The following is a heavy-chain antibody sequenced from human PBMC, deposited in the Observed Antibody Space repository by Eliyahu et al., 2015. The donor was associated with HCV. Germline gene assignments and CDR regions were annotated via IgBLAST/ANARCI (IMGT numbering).Heavy chain of an antibody. D-gene: IGHD2-15*01. J-gene: IGHJ5*02. CDR3: AKDSSPVVAATGNWFDP. CDR2: ISGSGGST. Sequence: VSTISGSGGSTNYAGSVKGRFTISRVNSKNTLYLQMNSLRAEDTAVYYCAKDSSPVVAATGNWFDPWGQGTLVTVSS. V-gene: IGHV3-23*01.